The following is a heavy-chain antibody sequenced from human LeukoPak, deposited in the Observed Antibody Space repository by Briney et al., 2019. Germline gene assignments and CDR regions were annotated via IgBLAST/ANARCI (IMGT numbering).Heavy chain of an antibody. V-gene: IGHV3-23*01. CDR3: ANGGYSGYDPYYFDY. Sequence: PGGSLRLSCAASGFTFSSYAMSWVRQAPGKGMEWVSAISGSGGSTYYADSVKGRFTISRDNSKNTLYLQMSSLRAEDTAVYYCANGGYSGYDPYYFDYWGQGTLVTVSS. CDR1: GFTFSSYA. D-gene: IGHD5-12*01. J-gene: IGHJ4*02. CDR2: ISGSGGST.